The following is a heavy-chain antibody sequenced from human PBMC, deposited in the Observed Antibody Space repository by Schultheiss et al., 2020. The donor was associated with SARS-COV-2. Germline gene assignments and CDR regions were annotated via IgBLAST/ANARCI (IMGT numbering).Heavy chain of an antibody. CDR3: ARDFRATVTFDS. V-gene: IGHV1-2*06. CDR2: INPKTGDT. D-gene: IGHD4-17*01. J-gene: IGHJ4*02. Sequence: ASVKVSCKASGYTFSDYYIHWVRQAPGQGLEWMGRINPKTGDTHYAQKFQDRVTLTRDTSITTVYMELSRLKSDDTAMYYCARDFRATVTFDSWGQGTLVTVSS. CDR1: GYTFSDYY.